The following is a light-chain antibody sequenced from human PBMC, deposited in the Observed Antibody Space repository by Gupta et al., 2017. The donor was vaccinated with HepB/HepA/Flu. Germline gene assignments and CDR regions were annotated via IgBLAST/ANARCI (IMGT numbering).Light chain of an antibody. CDR2: GAS. Sequence: EIVLTQSPGTLSLSPGETATLSCRASQTVTNNYLAWYQQRPGQAPRLLIYGASSRATGITDRFSGSGSGTDFTLAISRREPEDFAVYYCQHYVYSPPLTFGGGTKVEIK. CDR1: QTVTNNY. CDR3: QHYVYSPPLT. V-gene: IGKV3-20*01. J-gene: IGKJ4*01.